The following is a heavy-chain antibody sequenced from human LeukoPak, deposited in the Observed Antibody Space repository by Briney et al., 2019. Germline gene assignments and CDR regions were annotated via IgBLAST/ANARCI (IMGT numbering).Heavy chain of an antibody. CDR2: TYDSGSS. CDR1: GGSMRNYY. Sequence: SETLSLTCAVSGGSMRNYYWSWIRQPPGKGLEWIGYTYDSGSSSYNLSLRSRVSISIGTSKNQFSLNLSSVTAADTAVYYCARGWASSWYYFDFWGQGTLVTVSS. J-gene: IGHJ4*02. D-gene: IGHD2-2*01. CDR3: ARGWASSWYYFDF. V-gene: IGHV4-59*01.